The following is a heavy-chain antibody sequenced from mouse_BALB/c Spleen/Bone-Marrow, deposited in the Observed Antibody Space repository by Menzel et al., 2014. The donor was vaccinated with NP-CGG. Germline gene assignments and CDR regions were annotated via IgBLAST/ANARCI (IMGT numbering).Heavy chain of an antibody. CDR3: ARPYYYGSSGDSWFAY. CDR1: GYTFTSYV. V-gene: IGHV1-14*01. Sequence: VQLQQSGPELVKPGASVKMSCKAPGYTFTSYVMHWVKQKPGQGLEWIGYINPYNDGTKYSEKFKGKATLTSDKSSSTAYMELSSLTSEDSAVYYCARPYYYGSSGDSWFAYWGQGTLVTVSA. D-gene: IGHD1-1*01. CDR2: INPYNDGT. J-gene: IGHJ3*01.